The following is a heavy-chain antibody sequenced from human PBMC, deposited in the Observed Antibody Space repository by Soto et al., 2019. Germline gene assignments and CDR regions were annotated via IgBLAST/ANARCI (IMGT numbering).Heavy chain of an antibody. V-gene: IGHV3-30-3*01. J-gene: IGHJ4*02. Sequence: VQLVESGGGVVQPGRSLRLSCAASGFTFSSYAMHGVRQAPGKGLEWVGVISYDGSNKYYADSVKGRFTISRDNSKNTLYLQMNSLRAEDTAVYYCARVSGSYSYWGQGTLVTVSS. CDR3: ARVSGSYSY. D-gene: IGHD1-26*01. CDR1: GFTFSSYA. CDR2: ISYDGSNK.